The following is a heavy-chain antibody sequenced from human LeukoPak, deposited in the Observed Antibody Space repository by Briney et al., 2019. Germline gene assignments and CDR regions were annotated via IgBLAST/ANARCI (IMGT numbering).Heavy chain of an antibody. CDR2: IYTSGTT. CDR1: GGSVRRGNYY. CDR3: ARDVGGNYQYFDN. V-gene: IGHV4-61*02. D-gene: IGHD4-11*01. Sequence: SETLSLTCTVSGGSVRRGNYYWTWIRQPAGSGLEWIGRIYTSGTTDYNPSLRTRVTISVDASRNQFSLNLSSVTAADTAVYYCARDVGGNYQYFDNWGQGTLVTVSS. J-gene: IGHJ4*02.